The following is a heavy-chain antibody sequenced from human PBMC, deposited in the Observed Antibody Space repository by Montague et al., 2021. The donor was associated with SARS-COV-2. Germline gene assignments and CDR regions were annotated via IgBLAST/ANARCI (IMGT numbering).Heavy chain of an antibody. V-gene: IGHV4-59*01. Sequence: SETLSLTCSVSGGSMSGYYWSWIRQPPGKGLEWIAYINHIGSTXXXPSXXXRVTISVDTSKTQISLKLSSVSAADTALYYCARAVVGAKTATIESWGQGTLVTVSS. D-gene: IGHD2-15*01. CDR2: INHIGST. CDR1: GGSMSGYY. CDR3: ARAVVGAKTATIES. J-gene: IGHJ4*02.